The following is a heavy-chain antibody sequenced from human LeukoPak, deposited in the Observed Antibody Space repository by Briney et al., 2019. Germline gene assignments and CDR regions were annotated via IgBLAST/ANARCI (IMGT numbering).Heavy chain of an antibody. CDR1: GFTFSNYG. CDR2: ISGSGDNT. V-gene: IGHV3-23*01. CDR3: AKEITMVRGAGSMIDY. J-gene: IGHJ4*02. D-gene: IGHD3-10*01. Sequence: GGSLRLSCTTSGFTFSNYGMGWVRQAPGKGLEWVSSISGSGDNTHYADSMKGRFTSSRDNSKNTLYLQMNSLRAEDTAVYYCAKEITMVRGAGSMIDYWGQGTLVTVSS.